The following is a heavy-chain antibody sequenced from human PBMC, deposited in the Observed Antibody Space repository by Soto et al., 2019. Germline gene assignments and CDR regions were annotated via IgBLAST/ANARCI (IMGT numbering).Heavy chain of an antibody. Sequence: QVQLQESGPGLVKPSQTLSLTCTVSGGSISSGAYYWSWIRQHPGKGLEWIGYIYSSGSTYYNPSLKSRVTLSVDTSKNQFSLKLSSVTAADTAVYYCAGADTVTTGLVDYWGQGTLVTVSS. D-gene: IGHD4-17*01. V-gene: IGHV4-31*03. CDR1: GGSISSGAYY. CDR2: IYSSGST. J-gene: IGHJ4*02. CDR3: AGADTVTTGLVDY.